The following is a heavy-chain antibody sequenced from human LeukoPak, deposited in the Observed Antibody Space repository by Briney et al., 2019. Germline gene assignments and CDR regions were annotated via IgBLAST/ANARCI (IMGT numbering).Heavy chain of an antibody. J-gene: IGHJ5*02. Sequence: GASVKVSCKASGYTFTNYYMHWVRQAPGQGLEWMGTINPSGGITSYAQKFQGRVSMTRDTSTRTVYMELRNLRSEDTAVYYCARDKFLSYGDYPPFDPWGQGTLVTVSS. CDR1: GYTFTNYY. D-gene: IGHD4-17*01. CDR3: ARDKFLSYGDYPPFDP. V-gene: IGHV1-46*01. CDR2: INPSGGIT.